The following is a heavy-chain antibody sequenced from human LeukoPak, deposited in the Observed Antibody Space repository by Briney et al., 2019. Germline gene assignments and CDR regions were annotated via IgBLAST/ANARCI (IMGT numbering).Heavy chain of an antibody. CDR3: AALSGSYYVDY. J-gene: IGHJ4*02. CDR1: GYTFTSYG. D-gene: IGHD1-26*01. CDR2: IIPIFGTA. Sequence: SVKVSCKASGYTFTSYGISWVRQAPGQGLEWMGWIIPIFGTANYAQKFQGRVTITTDESTSTAYMELSSLRSEDTAVYYCAALSGSYYVDYWGQGTLVTVSS. V-gene: IGHV1-69*05.